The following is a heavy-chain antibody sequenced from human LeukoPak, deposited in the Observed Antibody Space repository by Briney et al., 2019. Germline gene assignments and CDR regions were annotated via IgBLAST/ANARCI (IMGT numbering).Heavy chain of an antibody. CDR2: MKLDGRGE. D-gene: IGHD2-15*01. V-gene: IGHV3-7*01. CDR3: ARWARYCSSGSCYSWFDH. CDR1: GFTFRSFW. Sequence: GGSLRLSCAASGFTFRSFWMSWVRQAPGKGLKWVANMKLDGRGEYYVDSVTGRFTICSDNAKNSLYLQMNSLRVDDTAVYYCARWARYCSSGSCYSWFDHWGQGTLVTVSS. J-gene: IGHJ5*02.